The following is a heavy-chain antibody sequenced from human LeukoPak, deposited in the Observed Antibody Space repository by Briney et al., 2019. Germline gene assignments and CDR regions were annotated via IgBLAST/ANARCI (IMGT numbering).Heavy chain of an antibody. CDR2: ISYDGSNK. CDR3: AKVPSRYFDWLLDDAFDI. CDR1: GFTFSSYG. Sequence: GGSLRLSCAASGFTFSSYGMHWVRQAPGKGLEWVAVISYDGSNKYYADSVKGRFTISRDNSKNTLYLQMNSLRAEDTAVYYCAKVPSRYFDWLLDDAFDIWGQGTMVTVSS. J-gene: IGHJ3*02. V-gene: IGHV3-30*18. D-gene: IGHD3-9*01.